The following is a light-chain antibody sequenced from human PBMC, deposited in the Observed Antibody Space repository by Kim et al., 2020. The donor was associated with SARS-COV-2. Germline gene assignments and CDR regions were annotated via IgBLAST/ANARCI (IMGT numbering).Light chain of an antibody. V-gene: IGKV1-5*01. J-gene: IGKJ1*01. CDR2: DAS. CDR3: HQYGSSPWS. Sequence: ASVGDRVTLTGRASQSVSHYLAWYQHKPGKAPKLLVYDASSLEGGVPSRFSGSGSGTELTLTITSLQPDDFATYYCHQYGSSPWSFGQGTKVDIK. CDR1: QSVSHY.